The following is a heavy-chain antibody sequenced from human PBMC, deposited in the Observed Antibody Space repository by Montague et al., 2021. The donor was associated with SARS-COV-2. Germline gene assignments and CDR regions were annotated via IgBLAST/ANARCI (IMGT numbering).Heavy chain of an antibody. D-gene: IGHD3-10*01. CDR3: ARLRDGVVPSPILGVGPYYAYGYMDV. J-gene: IGHJ6*03. Sequence: SETLSLTCAVHGTSFSGYYWNWIRQPPGTGLEWIGEINHGGSTKYSPSLKSQLTISADTSKNQLSLKLTSVAAADTAVYYCARLRDGVVPSPILGVGPYYAYGYMDVWGRGTTVTVSS. V-gene: IGHV4-34*01. CDR1: GTSFSGYY. CDR2: INHGGST.